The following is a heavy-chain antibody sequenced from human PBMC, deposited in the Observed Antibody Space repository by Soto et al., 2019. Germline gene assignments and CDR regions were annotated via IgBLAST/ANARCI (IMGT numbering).Heavy chain of an antibody. D-gene: IGHD2-2*01. V-gene: IGHV1-69*02. J-gene: IGHJ6*02. CDR2: IIPILGIA. Sequence: QVQLVQSGAEVKKPGSSVKVSCKASGGTFSSYTISWVRQAPGQGLEWMGRIIPILGIANYAQKFQGRVTITADNSTSTAYMELSSLRSEDTAVYYCASGYCSSTSCSYYYYGMDVWGQGTTVTVSS. CDR3: ASGYCSSTSCSYYYYGMDV. CDR1: GGTFSSYT.